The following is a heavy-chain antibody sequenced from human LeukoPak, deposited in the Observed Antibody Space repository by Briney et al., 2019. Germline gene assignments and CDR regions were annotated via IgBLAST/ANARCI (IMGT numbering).Heavy chain of an antibody. CDR2: IKQDGSEK. CDR3: ARDDYGDYFDY. D-gene: IGHD4-17*01. V-gene: IGHV3-7*01. CDR1: RFTFSSYW. Sequence: GGSLRLSCAASRFTFSSYWMSWVRQAPGKGLEWVANIKQDGSEKYYVDSVKGRFTISRDNAKNSLYLQMNSLRAEDTAVYYCARDDYGDYFDYWGQGTLVTVSS. J-gene: IGHJ4*02.